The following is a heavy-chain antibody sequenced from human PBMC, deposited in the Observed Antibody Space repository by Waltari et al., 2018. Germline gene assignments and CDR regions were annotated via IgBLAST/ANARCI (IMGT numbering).Heavy chain of an antibody. Sequence: QVQLQASGPGLVEPSQTLSLTCSVSDDSITAENYYWGWIRQSAGKGLEWICSFHGRGNTEYSPSLNSRVTISRDTSNNRFSLKLTSVTATDTAVYYCAKSASCDVDPSCDVVANWGQGTLVTVSA. CDR2: FHGRGNT. J-gene: IGHJ4*02. D-gene: IGHD2-2*01. V-gene: IGHV4-61*02. CDR3: AKSASCDVDPSCDVVAN. CDR1: DDSITAENYY.